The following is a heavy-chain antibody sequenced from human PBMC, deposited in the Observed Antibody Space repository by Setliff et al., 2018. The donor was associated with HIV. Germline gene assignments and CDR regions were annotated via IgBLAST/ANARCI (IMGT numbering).Heavy chain of an antibody. J-gene: IGHJ6*03. V-gene: IGHV4-61*02. CDR2: IYTSGST. CDR1: GVTISSGSYY. CDR3: ARDKGYYYMDV. Sequence: SETLSLTCTVSGVTISSGSYYWCWIRQSAGKGLEWTGRIYTSGSTNDNPSLKSRITISVDTSNNQFSLRLSSVTAADTAVYYCARDKGYYYMDVWGKGITVTVSS.